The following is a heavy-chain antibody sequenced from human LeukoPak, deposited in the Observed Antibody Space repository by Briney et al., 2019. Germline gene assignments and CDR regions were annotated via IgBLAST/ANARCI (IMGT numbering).Heavy chain of an antibody. Sequence: PGGSLRLSCAASGFTFSTSDMGWVRQAPGKGLEWVSSISGSGGTTFYADSVKGRFTISGDNSKKTLYLQMNSLSPADTAVYYCAKFRARGAFDIWGQGTMVTVSS. V-gene: IGHV3-23*01. CDR2: ISGSGGTT. CDR3: AKFRARGAFDI. CDR1: GFTFSTSD. J-gene: IGHJ3*02.